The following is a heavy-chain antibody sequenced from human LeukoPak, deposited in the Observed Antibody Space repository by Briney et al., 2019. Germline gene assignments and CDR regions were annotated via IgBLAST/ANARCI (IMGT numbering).Heavy chain of an antibody. V-gene: IGHV4-34*01. CDR2: INHSGST. CDR1: GGSFSGYY. CDR3: AMTRGYSSSWSIDY. D-gene: IGHD6-13*01. Sequence: SETLSLTCAVYGGSFSGYYWSWIRQPPGKGLEWIGEINHSGSTNYNPSLKSRVTISVDTSKNQFSLKLSSVTAADTAVYYCAMTRGYSSSWSIDYWGQGTLVTVSS. J-gene: IGHJ4*02.